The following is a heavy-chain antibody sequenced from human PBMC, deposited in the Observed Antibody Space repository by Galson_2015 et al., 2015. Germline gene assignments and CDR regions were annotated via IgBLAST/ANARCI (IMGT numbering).Heavy chain of an antibody. CDR1: AAFITIAGFC. CDR3: ATYTSSTNFFDP. J-gene: IGHJ5*02. V-gene: IGHV4-31*03. D-gene: IGHD6-13*01. Sequence: SQCHSLICPVSAAFITIAGFCCTWLRQQPGKGSEWFGYVDHSGTTYYLSSLKSRVTTSVHASWSQFSLNLRAVTAADTAVYYCATYTSSTNFFDPWGQGTLVTVSS. CDR2: VDHSGTT.